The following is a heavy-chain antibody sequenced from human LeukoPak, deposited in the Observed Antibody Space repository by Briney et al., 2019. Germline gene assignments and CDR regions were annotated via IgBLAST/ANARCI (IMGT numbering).Heavy chain of an antibody. V-gene: IGHV1-46*01. CDR1: GYTFTSYY. CDR3: ARDAFGAAAGHAFDI. J-gene: IGHJ3*02. CDR2: INPSGGST. D-gene: IGHD6-13*01. Sequence: GASVKVSCKASGYTFTSYYMHWVRQAPGQGLEWMGIINPSGGSTSYAQKFQGRVTMTRDTSTSTVYMELSSLRSEDTAVYYCARDAFGAAAGHAFDIWGQGTMVTVSS.